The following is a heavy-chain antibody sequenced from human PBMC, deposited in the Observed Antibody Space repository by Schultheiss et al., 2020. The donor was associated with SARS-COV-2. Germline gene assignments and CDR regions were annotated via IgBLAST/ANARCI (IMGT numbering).Heavy chain of an antibody. D-gene: IGHD3-9*01. CDR1: GYTFSSYG. CDR3: ARVKRYFDWLGSPNWFDP. Sequence: ASVKVSCKASGYTFSSYGFSWVRQAPGQGLEWMGWISTSKAITNYAQKLQGRATMTTDTSTSTAYMELRSLRSDDTAVYYCARVKRYFDWLGSPNWFDPWGQGTLVTVSS. CDR2: ISTSKAIT. V-gene: IGHV1-18*04. J-gene: IGHJ5*02.